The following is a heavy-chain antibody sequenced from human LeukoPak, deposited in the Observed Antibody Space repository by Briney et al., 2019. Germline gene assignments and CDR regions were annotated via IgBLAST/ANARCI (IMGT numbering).Heavy chain of an antibody. CDR2: ISYDGSNK. CDR1: GFTFSSYA. Sequence: PGGSLRLSCAASGFTFSSYAMHWVRQAPGKGLEWVAVISYDGSNKYYADSVKGRFTISRDNSENTLYLQMNSLRAEDTAVYYCARDGSKGGTMIVVAYWGQGTLVTVSS. V-gene: IGHV3-30-3*01. D-gene: IGHD3-22*01. CDR3: ARDGSKGGTMIVVAY. J-gene: IGHJ4*02.